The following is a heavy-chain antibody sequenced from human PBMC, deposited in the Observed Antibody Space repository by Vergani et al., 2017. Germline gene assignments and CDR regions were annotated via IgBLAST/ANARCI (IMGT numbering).Heavy chain of an antibody. J-gene: IGHJ4*02. V-gene: IGHV4-31*03. D-gene: IGHD3-10*01. Sequence: QVQLQESGPGLVKPSQTLSLICTVSGGSISSGGYYWSWIRQHPGKGLEWIGYIYYSGSTHYNPSLKSRVTISVDTSKNQFSLKLSSVIAADTAVYYCGRDGVGVRRAMAHYGSGSYGLVGWGQGTLVTVSS. CDR3: GRDGVGVRRAMAHYGSGSYGLVG. CDR1: GGSISSGGYY. CDR2: IYYSGST.